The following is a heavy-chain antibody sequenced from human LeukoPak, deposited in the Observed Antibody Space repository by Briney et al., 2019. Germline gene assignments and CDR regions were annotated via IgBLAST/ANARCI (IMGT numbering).Heavy chain of an antibody. Sequence: VSVKVSCKASGYTFTAYYMHWVQQAPGQGLEWMGWINPNSGGTKYAQNFQGRVTMTRDTSISTAYMELSSLRSDDTAVYYCARDRGGDAFDNWGQGTMVTVSS. J-gene: IGHJ3*02. CDR3: ARDRGGDAFDN. CDR1: GYTFTAYY. D-gene: IGHD3-10*01. V-gene: IGHV1-2*02. CDR2: INPNSGGT.